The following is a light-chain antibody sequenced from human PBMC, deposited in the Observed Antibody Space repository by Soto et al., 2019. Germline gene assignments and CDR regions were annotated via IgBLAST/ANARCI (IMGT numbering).Light chain of an antibody. CDR2: LNSDGSH. V-gene: IGLV4-69*01. CDR1: SGHSSYG. CDR3: QTWDSGTWV. J-gene: IGLJ3*02. Sequence: QPVLTQSPSASASLGASVKLTCTLSSGHSSYGITWLQHQPEKGPRYLMNLNSDGSHTKGDGIPDRFAGSSSGAERYLTISSLQSEDEADYYCQTWDSGTWVFGGGTKLTVL.